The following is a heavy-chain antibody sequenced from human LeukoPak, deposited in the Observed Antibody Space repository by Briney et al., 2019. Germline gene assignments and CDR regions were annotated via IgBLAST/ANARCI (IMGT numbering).Heavy chain of an antibody. D-gene: IGHD4-17*01. CDR2: ISSSGSTI. CDR1: GFTFSDYY. CDR3: ASESDYGDYEVGFDY. V-gene: IGHV3-11*01. Sequence: PGGSLRLSCAASGFTFSDYYTSWIRQAPGKGLEWVSYISSSGSTIYYADSVKGRFTISRDNAKNSLYLQMNSLRAEDTAVYYCASESDYGDYEVGFDYWGQGTLVTVSS. J-gene: IGHJ4*02.